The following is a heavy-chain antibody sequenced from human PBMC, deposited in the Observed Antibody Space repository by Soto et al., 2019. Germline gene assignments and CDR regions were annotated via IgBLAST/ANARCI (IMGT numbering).Heavy chain of an antibody. J-gene: IGHJ5*01. D-gene: IGHD2-21*01. CDR3: VKDPYSGELAGHLNCFDS. Sequence: GGSLRLSCVVSGFTFSEYGMHWVRQAPGKGLEWLAGISHDQSGKYYTDSVKGRIIISRDNSKSTLHLQMNSLRVEDTGVYYCVKDPYSGELAGHLNCFDSWGHGTLVTVSS. V-gene: IGHV3-30*18. CDR2: ISHDQSGK. CDR1: GFTFSEYG.